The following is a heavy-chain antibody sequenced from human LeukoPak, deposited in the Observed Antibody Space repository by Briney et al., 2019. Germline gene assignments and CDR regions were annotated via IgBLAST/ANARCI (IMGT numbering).Heavy chain of an antibody. CDR2: ISSSSSYI. Sequence: GGSLRLSCAASGFTFSSYSMNWVRRAPGKGLEWVSSISSSSSYIYYADSVKGRFTISRDNAKNSLYLQMNSLRAEDTAVYYCARDKSSELAFDYWGQGTLVTVSS. V-gene: IGHV3-21*01. CDR1: GFTFSSYS. J-gene: IGHJ4*02. D-gene: IGHD1-7*01. CDR3: ARDKSSELAFDY.